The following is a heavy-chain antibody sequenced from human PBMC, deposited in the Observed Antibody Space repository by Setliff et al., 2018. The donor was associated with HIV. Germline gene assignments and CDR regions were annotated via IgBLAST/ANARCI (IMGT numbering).Heavy chain of an antibody. CDR1: GGIFSRFA. CDR2: IIPIFGTP. J-gene: IGHJ6*03. V-gene: IGHV1-69*05. CDR3: ASSAGAVPTTAPYGDCYYYFYMDV. Sequence: SVKVSCKASGGIFSRFAFSWVRQAPGQGLGWMGGIIPIFGTPNYAQKFQGRFTITTDESTNTVYMELYSLTSEDTAIYYCASSAGAVPTTAPYGDCYYYFYMDVWGKGTTVTVSS. D-gene: IGHD2-21*02.